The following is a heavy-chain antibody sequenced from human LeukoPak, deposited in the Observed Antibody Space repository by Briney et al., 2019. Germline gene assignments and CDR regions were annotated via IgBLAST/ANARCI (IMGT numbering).Heavy chain of an antibody. CDR3: ARYTSHPTAYSSSWYKNYYYYYGMDV. J-gene: IGHJ6*02. D-gene: IGHD6-13*01. Sequence: ASVKVSCKASGYTFTGYYMHWVRQAPGQGLEWMGWINPNSGGTNYAQKFQGRVTMTRDTSISTAYMELSRLRSDDTAVYYCARYTSHPTAYSSSWYKNYYYYYGMDVWGQGTTVTVSS. V-gene: IGHV1-2*02. CDR1: GYTFTGYY. CDR2: INPNSGGT.